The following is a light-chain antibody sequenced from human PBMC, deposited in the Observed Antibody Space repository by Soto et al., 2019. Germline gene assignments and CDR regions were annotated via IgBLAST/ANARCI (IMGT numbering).Light chain of an antibody. CDR1: QGIRSS. CDR2: GAS. CDR3: QQTDSFLSIT. V-gene: IGKV1D-12*01. Sequence: DIQMTQSPSSVSASVGDRVTITCRASQGIRSSLAWYQQKPGKAPNLLIYGASTLQSGVPSRFSGSGSGTNFTLTISSLQPEDFATYFCQQTDSFLSITFGQGTRLEI. J-gene: IGKJ5*01.